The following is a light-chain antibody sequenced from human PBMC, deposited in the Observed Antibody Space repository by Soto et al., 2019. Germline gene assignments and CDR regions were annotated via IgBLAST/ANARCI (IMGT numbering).Light chain of an antibody. CDR3: QQRSNWPTWT. J-gene: IGKJ1*01. V-gene: IGKV3-11*01. CDR1: QSISSY. CDR2: DAS. Sequence: EIVVTQSPATLSLSPGERATLSCRASQSISSYLSWYQQKRGQAPRLLIYDASNRATGIPARFSGSGSGTDFTLNISSLEPEDFAVYYCQQRSNWPTWTFGQGTKVEIK.